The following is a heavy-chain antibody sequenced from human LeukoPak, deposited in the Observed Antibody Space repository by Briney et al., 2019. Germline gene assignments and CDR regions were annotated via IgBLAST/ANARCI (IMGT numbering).Heavy chain of an antibody. CDR2: IRSKAYGATM. D-gene: IGHD2-21*01. J-gene: IGHJ6*02. CDR3: ARGPSGLWRYNGMDV. V-gene: IGHV3-49*04. CDR1: GFTFCDYA. Sequence: GGSLRLSCTASGFTFCDYAMTWVREAPRKGLEWVGFIRSKAYGATMEYAASVEGRFTISRDDSKSIAYLLMNSLKTEDTAVYYCARGPSGLWRYNGMDVWGQGTTVTVCS.